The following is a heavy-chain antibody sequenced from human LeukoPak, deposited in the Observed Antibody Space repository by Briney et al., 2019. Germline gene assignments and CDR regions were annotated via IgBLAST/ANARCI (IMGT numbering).Heavy chain of an antibody. V-gene: IGHV3-33*01. CDR3: ARDFGTTVVTPDAFDI. J-gene: IGHJ3*02. CDR2: IWYDGSNK. Sequence: TGGSLRLSCAASGFTSSSYGMHWVRQAPGKGLEWVAVIWYDGSNKYYADSVKGRFTISRDNSKNTLYLQMNSLRAEDTAVYYCARDFGTTVVTPDAFDIWGQGTMVTVSS. D-gene: IGHD4-23*01. CDR1: GFTSSSYG.